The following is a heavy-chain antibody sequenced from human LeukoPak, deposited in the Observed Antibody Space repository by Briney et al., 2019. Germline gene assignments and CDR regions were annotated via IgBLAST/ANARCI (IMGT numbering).Heavy chain of an antibody. D-gene: IGHD3-22*01. J-gene: IGHJ5*02. CDR1: GGSISSSSYY. V-gene: IGHV4-39*01. CDR3: ALRLSDYYDSSGYQVFDP. Sequence: PSETLSLTCTVSGGSISSSSYYWGWIRQPPGKGLEWIGSIYYSGSTYYNPSLKSRVTISVDTSKNQFSLKLSSVTAADTAVYYCALRLSDYYDSSGYQVFDPWGQGTLVTVTS. CDR2: IYYSGST.